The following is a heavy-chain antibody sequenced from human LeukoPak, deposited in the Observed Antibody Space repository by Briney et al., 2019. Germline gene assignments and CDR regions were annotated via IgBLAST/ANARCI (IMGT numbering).Heavy chain of an antibody. CDR2: ISGSGGST. V-gene: IGHV3-23*01. CDR3: AKVNGGYSYAGYFDY. D-gene: IGHD5-18*01. J-gene: IGHJ4*02. CDR1: GFTFSSYA. Sequence: GGSLRLSCAASGFTFSSYAMSWVRQAPGKGLEWVSAISGSGGSTSYADSVKGRFTISRDNSKNTLYLQMNSLRAEDTAVYYCAKVNGGYSYAGYFDYWGQGTLVTVSS.